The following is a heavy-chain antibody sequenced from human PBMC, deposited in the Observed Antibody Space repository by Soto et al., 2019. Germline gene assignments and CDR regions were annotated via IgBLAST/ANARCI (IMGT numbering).Heavy chain of an antibody. CDR2: IIPIFGTA. V-gene: IGHV1-69*01. D-gene: IGHD3-22*01. CDR1: GGTFSSYA. J-gene: IGHJ3*02. Sequence: QVQLVQSGAEVKKPGSSVKVSCKASGGTFSSYAISWVRQAPGQGLEWMGGIIPIFGTANYAQKFQGRVTITADESTSTAYMELSSLGSEDTAVYYCARVLKGYYASSGYAFDIWGQGTMVTVSS. CDR3: ARVLKGYYASSGYAFDI.